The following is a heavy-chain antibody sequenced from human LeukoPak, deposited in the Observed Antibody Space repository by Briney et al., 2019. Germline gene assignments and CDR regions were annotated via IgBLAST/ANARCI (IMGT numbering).Heavy chain of an antibody. CDR2: IYYSGST. CDR3: ARDGYYYDSSGYSNWFDP. Sequence: PSETLSLTCTVSGGSISSYYWSCIRQPPGKGLEWIGYIYYSGSTNYNPSLKSRVTISVDTSKNQFSLKLSSVTAADTAVYYCARDGYYYDSSGYSNWFDPWGQGTLVTVSS. CDR1: GGSISSYY. V-gene: IGHV4-59*01. J-gene: IGHJ5*02. D-gene: IGHD3-22*01.